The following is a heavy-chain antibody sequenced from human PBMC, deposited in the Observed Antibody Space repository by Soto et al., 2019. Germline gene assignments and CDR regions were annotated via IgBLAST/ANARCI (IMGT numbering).Heavy chain of an antibody. D-gene: IGHD2-15*01. CDR2: IDSDGSRI. CDR1: GFTFSNYW. Sequence: EVQLVASGGGLVQPGESLRLSCAASGFTFSNYWMHWVRQAPGKGMVWFSRIDSDGSRITYADFVKGRFTISRDNAKNTVYLHMNSLTAEDTAVYYCVRTSLVVAVATREDFWGQGTLVIVSS. J-gene: IGHJ4*02. CDR3: VRTSLVVAVATREDF. V-gene: IGHV3-74*01.